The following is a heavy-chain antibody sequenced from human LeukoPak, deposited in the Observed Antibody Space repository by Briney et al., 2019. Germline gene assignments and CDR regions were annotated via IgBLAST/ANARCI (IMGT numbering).Heavy chain of an antibody. D-gene: IGHD3-10*01. V-gene: IGHV4-61*02. CDR1: GGSISSGSYY. CDR2: IYTSGST. CDR3: ARLPTRRPTGSGSYYVSDY. J-gene: IGHJ4*02. Sequence: SETLSLTCTVSGGSISSGSYYWSWIRQPAGKGLEWIGRIYTSGSTNYNPSLKSRVTISVDTSKNQFSLKLSSVTAADTAVYYCARLPTRRPTGSGSYYVSDYWGQGTLVTVSS.